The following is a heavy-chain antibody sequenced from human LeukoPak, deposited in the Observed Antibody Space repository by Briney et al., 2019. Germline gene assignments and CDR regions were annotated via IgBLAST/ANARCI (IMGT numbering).Heavy chain of an antibody. V-gene: IGHV3-7*01. D-gene: IGHD3-10*01. CDR1: GFTFSSYW. J-gene: IGHJ4*02. Sequence: SGGSLRLSCAASGFTFSSYWMSWVRQAPGKGLEWVANIKQDGSEKYYVDSVKGRFTISRDNAKNSLYLQMNSLRAEDTAVYYCGRGRVRYYFDYWGQGTLVTVS. CDR2: IKQDGSEK. CDR3: GRGRVRYYFDY.